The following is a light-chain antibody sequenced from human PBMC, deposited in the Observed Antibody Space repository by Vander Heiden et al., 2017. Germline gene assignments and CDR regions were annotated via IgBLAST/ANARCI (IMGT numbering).Light chain of an antibody. CDR1: SSNIGSGYD. J-gene: IGLJ1*01. Sequence: QSVLTQPPSVSGAPGQRVTISCTGRSSNIGSGYDVHWYQQLPGTAPKLLIYGNTNRPSGVTDRFSGSKSGTSASLAITGLQAEDEADYYCQSYDTSLGGSYVFGTGTKVTVL. V-gene: IGLV1-40*01. CDR3: QSYDTSLGGSYV. CDR2: GNT.